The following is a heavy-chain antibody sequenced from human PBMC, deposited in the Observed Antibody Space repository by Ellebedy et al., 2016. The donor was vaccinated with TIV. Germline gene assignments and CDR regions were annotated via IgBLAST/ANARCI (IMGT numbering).Heavy chain of an antibody. V-gene: IGHV3-53*01. J-gene: IGHJ6*03. CDR3: ATRDYDLWSGVSYYYYMDV. Sequence: GESLKISXAASGFTVSSNYMSWVRQAPGKGLEWVSVIYSGGSTFYADSVKGRFTISRDNSKNTLYLQMNSLRAEDTAAYYCATRDYDLWSGVSYYYYMDVWGKGTTVTVSS. D-gene: IGHD3-3*01. CDR2: IYSGGST. CDR1: GFTVSSNY.